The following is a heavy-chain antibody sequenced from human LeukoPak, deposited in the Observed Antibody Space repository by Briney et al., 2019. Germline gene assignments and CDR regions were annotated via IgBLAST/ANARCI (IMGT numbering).Heavy chain of an antibody. Sequence: GGSLRLSCAASGFTFSSYAMSWVRQAPAKGLEWVSAISGSGGSTYYADSVKGRFTISRDNSKNTLYLQMNSLRAEDTAVYYCAKDPLVRRVTYDYWGQGTLVTVSS. J-gene: IGHJ4*02. D-gene: IGHD3-10*01. CDR2: ISGSGGST. CDR1: GFTFSSYA. V-gene: IGHV3-23*01. CDR3: AKDPLVRRVTYDY.